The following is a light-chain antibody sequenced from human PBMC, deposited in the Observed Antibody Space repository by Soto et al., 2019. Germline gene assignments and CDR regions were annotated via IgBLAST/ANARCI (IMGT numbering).Light chain of an antibody. V-gene: IGKV1-39*01. J-gene: IGKJ3*01. CDR1: QSIRNF. CDR3: QQSYSKVFT. CDR2: AAS. Sequence: DIQMTQSPSSLSASVGDRVTVTCRASQSIRNFLNWYQQKPGKAPKLLIYAASSLQGGVPSRFSGSGSGTDFTLIISSLQPEDFATYYCQQSYSKVFTFGPGTKVDI.